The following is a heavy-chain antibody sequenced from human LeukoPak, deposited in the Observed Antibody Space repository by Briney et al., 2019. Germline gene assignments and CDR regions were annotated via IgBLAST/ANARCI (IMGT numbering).Heavy chain of an antibody. CDR2: IYWNDDK. CDR3: AHRHIGMITFGGVIVDPFDY. Sequence: SGPTLVNPTQTLTLTCTFSGFSLSTRGVGVGWIRQPPGKALEWLSLIYWNDDKRYSPSLKSRLTITKDTSKNQVVLTMTNMDPVDTATYYCAHRHIGMITFGGVIVDPFDYWGQGTLVTVSS. J-gene: IGHJ4*02. V-gene: IGHV2-5*01. D-gene: IGHD3-16*02. CDR1: GFSLSTRGVG.